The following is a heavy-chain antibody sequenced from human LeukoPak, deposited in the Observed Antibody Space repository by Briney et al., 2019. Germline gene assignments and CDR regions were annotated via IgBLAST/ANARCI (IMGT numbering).Heavy chain of an antibody. CDR3: ARTGITMVRGVQLAPADY. J-gene: IGHJ4*02. Sequence: GGSLRLSCAASGFTFSSYAMSWVRQAPGKGLEWVSAISGSGGSTYYADSVKGRSTISRDNSKNTLYLQMNSLRAEDTAVYYCARTGITMVRGVQLAPADYWGQGTLVTVSS. CDR2: ISGSGGST. CDR1: GFTFSSYA. D-gene: IGHD3-10*01. V-gene: IGHV3-23*01.